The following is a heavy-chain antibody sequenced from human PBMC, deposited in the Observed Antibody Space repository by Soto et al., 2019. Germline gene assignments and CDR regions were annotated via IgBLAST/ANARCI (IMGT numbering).Heavy chain of an antibody. CDR3: ARVRGTAGKRYFDY. J-gene: IGHJ4*02. D-gene: IGHD6-13*01. CDR1: GGSMISYY. V-gene: IGHV4-59*01. Sequence: PSETLSLTCTVSGGSMISYYWNWMRQPPGKGLQWIGYTYYSGSTTYNPSLKSRVTISVDSSKNQFSLKLDSVTTADTAVYYCARVRGTAGKRYFDYWGPGTLVTVSS. CDR2: TYYSGST.